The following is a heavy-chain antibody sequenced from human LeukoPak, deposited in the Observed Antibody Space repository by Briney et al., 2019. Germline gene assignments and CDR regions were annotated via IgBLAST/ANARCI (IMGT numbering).Heavy chain of an antibody. CDR3: AKDGVPSRYFGRNYFDY. J-gene: IGHJ4*02. V-gene: IGHV3-13*01. CDR1: GFTFSSYD. D-gene: IGHD2-8*01. CDR2: IGTAGDT. Sequence: GGFLRLSCTASGFTFSSYDMHWVRQATGKGLEWVSVIGTAGDTYYSGSVKGRFTISRENAKKSLFLQMNSLRVGDTAVYYCAKDGVPSRYFGRNYFDYWGQGTLVTVSS.